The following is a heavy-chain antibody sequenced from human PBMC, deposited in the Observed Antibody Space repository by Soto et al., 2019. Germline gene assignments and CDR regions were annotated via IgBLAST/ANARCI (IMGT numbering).Heavy chain of an antibody. V-gene: IGHV3-73*02. CDR2: IRSKVTTYAT. J-gene: IGHJ4*02. CDR1: GFTFSDSA. CDR3: TRRCDWAAMDPLDY. D-gene: IGHD2-21*01. Sequence: EVQLVESGGGLVQPGGSLKLSCAASGFTFSDSAMHWVRQASGKGLEWVGRIRSKVTTYATAYAASVKGRFTISIDDSMKTAELQMYCPKIEDRAVYDCTRRCDWAAMDPLDYWGQGTLVTVSS.